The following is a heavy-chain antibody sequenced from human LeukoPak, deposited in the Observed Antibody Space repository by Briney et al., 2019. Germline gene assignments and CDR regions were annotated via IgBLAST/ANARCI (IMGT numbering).Heavy chain of an antibody. CDR3: ASGLESSDFGVVIILGLGAFDI. CDR2: INPNSGGT. V-gene: IGHV1-2*02. CDR1: GYTFTGYY. Sequence: ASVKVSCKASGYTFTGYYMHWVRQAPGQGLEWMGWINPNSGGTNYAQKFQGRVTMTRDTSISTAYMELSRLRSDDTAVYYCASGLESSDFGVVIILGLGAFDIWGQGTMVTVSS. D-gene: IGHD3-3*01. J-gene: IGHJ3*02.